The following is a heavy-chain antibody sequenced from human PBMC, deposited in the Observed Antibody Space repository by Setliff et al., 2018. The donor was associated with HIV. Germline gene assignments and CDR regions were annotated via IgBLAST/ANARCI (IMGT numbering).Heavy chain of an antibody. CDR2: ISSNGGST. J-gene: IGHJ6*02. D-gene: IGHD2-15*01. Sequence: AGGSLRLSCAASGFTLEDYGMSWVRQGPGKGLEWVSGISSNGGSTSYADSVKGRFTISGDNARNSLYLQMNSLRAEDTAVYYCASQGVVVTTRGHHYYGLNVWGQGTTVTVSS. CDR1: GFTLEDYG. CDR3: ASQGVVVTTRGHHYYGLNV. V-gene: IGHV3-20*04.